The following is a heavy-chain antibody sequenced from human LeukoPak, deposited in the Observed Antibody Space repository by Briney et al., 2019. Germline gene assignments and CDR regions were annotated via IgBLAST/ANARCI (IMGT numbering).Heavy chain of an antibody. CDR2: INHSRST. V-gene: IGHV4-34*01. J-gene: IGHJ5*02. D-gene: IGHD3-10*01. Sequence: SETLSLTCAVYGGSFSGYYWSWIRQPPGKGLEWIGEINHSRSTNYNPSLKSRVTISEDTSKNQFSLKLGSVTAADTAVYYCARQRRYYYGSGSYPYWFDPWGQGTLVTVSS. CDR1: GGSFSGYY. CDR3: ARQRRYYYGSGSYPYWFDP.